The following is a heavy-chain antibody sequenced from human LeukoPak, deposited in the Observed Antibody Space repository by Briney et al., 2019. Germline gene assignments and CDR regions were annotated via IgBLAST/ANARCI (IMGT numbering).Heavy chain of an antibody. CDR1: GGSFSGYY. J-gene: IGHJ3*02. CDR3: ARETYYYDSSGYSTLDAFDI. CDR2: INHSGST. D-gene: IGHD3-22*01. V-gene: IGHV4-34*01. Sequence: SETLSLTCAVYGGSFSGYYWSWIRQPPGEGLKWIGGINHSGSTNYNPSLKSRVTISVDTSKNQFSLKLSSVTAADTAEYYCARETYYYDSSGYSTLDAFDIWGQGTMVTVSS.